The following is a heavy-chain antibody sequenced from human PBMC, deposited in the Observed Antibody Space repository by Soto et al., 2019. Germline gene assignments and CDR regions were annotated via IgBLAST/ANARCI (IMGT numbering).Heavy chain of an antibody. CDR3: ARENRPAVYYYYMDV. Sequence: QVQLVESGGGVVQPGRSLRLSCEASGFTFSTYGMHWVRQAPGKGLEWAAVIWYDGSEKYYADSVKGRFTISRDNSKNTLYLQMNSLRAEDTAVYYCARENRPAVYYYYMDVWGKGTTVTVS. V-gene: IGHV3-33*01. CDR1: GFTFSTYG. D-gene: IGHD6-19*01. CDR2: IWYDGSEK. J-gene: IGHJ6*03.